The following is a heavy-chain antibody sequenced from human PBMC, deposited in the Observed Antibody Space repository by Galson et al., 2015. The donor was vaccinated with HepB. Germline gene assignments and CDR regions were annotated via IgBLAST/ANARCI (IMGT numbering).Heavy chain of an antibody. D-gene: IGHD1-7*01. CDR2: ISTTSSYI. Sequence: SLRLSCAASGFTFSSYSMNWVRQAPGKGLEWVSSISTTSSYIYYAESLKGRFTISRDNANNSLYLQMNSLRAEDTAMYYCARARSGELTLLGWGQGTLVTVSS. V-gene: IGHV3-21*01. CDR3: ARARSGELTLLG. CDR1: GFTFSSYS. J-gene: IGHJ4*02.